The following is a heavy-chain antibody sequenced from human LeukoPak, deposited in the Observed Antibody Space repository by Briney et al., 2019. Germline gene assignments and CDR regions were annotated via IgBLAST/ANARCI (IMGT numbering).Heavy chain of an antibody. CDR3: ARGIRDIVVVPAASYYFDY. V-gene: IGHV1-8*03. D-gene: IGHD2-2*01. J-gene: IGHJ4*02. CDR1: GYTFTSYD. Sequence: ASVRVSCKASGYTFTSYDINWVRQATGQGLEWMGWMNPNSGNTGYAQKFQGRVTITRNTSISTAYMELSSLRSEDTAVYYCARGIRDIVVVPAASYYFDYWGQGTLVTVSS. CDR2: MNPNSGNT.